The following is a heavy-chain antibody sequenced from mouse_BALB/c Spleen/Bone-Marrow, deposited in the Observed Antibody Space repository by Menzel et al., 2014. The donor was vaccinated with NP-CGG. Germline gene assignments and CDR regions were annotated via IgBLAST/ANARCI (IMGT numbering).Heavy chain of an antibody. V-gene: IGHV5-17*02. CDR3: ARWGNYVWFAY. J-gene: IGHJ3*01. D-gene: IGHD2-1*01. CDR2: ISSGISTI. CDR1: GFTFSSFG. Sequence: DVMLVESGGGLVQPGGSRKLSCAASGFTFSSFGMHWVRQAPDKGLEWVAYISSGISTIYYAETVKGRFTISRDNPTNTLFLQMARLRPWDRAMYYCARWGNYVWFAYWGQGTLVTVSA.